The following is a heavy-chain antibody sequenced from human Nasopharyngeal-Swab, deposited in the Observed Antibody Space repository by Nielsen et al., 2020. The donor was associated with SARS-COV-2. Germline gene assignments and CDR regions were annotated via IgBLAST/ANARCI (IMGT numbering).Heavy chain of an antibody. CDR3: GRDPGTLYYYYYMDV. CDR2: IYYSGST. Sequence: WIRQPPGKGLEWIGYIYYSGSTNYNPSLKSRVNISVDRSKTQFYLKMNSVTAADTAVYFCGRDPGTLYYYYYMDVWGKGTTVTVSS. V-gene: IGHV4-59*01. J-gene: IGHJ6*03.